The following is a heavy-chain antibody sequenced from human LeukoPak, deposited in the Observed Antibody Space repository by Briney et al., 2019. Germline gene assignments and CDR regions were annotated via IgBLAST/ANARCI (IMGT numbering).Heavy chain of an antibody. V-gene: IGHV4-38-2*02. CDR2: IYHSGST. J-gene: IGHJ4*02. CDR3: ASTSGRELLYYFDY. D-gene: IGHD1-26*01. Sequence: SETLSLTCTVSGYSISSGYYWGWIRQPPGKGLEWIGSIYHSGSTYYNPALKSRDTISVDTSKNQFSLKLSSVTDADTAVYSCASTSGRELLYYFDYWGQGALVTVSS. CDR1: GYSISSGYY.